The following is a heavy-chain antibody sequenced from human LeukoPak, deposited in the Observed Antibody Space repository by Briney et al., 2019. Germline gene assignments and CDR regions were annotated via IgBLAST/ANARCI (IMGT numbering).Heavy chain of an antibody. CDR1: GYTFTSYG. D-gene: IGHD3-22*01. Sequence: ASVKVSCKASGYTFTSYGISWVRQAPGQGLEWMGWINPNSGGTNYAQKFQGRVTMTRDTSISPAYMELSRLRSDDPAVYYCARDHGGAVIVVVNWFDPWGQGTLVTVSS. V-gene: IGHV1-2*02. CDR2: INPNSGGT. CDR3: ARDHGGAVIVVVNWFDP. J-gene: IGHJ5*02.